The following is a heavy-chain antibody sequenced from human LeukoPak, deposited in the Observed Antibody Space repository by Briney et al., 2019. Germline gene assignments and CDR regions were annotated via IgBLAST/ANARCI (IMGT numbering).Heavy chain of an antibody. CDR3: AKHYMGSYDNRGLDY. D-gene: IGHD3-10*01. V-gene: IGHV4-39*01. Sequence: WVRQAPGKGLEWIGSIYYSGYTYYNPSVESRVTISADTSKNQFSLKLSPVTAADTAVYFCAKHYMGSYDNRGLDYWGQGTLVTVSS. J-gene: IGHJ4*02. CDR2: IYYSGYT.